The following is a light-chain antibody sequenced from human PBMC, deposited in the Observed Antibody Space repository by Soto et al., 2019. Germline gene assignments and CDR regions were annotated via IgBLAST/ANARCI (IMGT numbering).Light chain of an antibody. CDR1: SSDIGTYNF. CDR2: EIN. V-gene: IGLV2-14*01. J-gene: IGLJ2*01. CDR3: SSDTTTSTLI. Sequence: QSALTQPASVSGSPGQSITISCTGTSSDIGTYNFVSWYQQHPGKAPKLLIHEINNRPSGVSIRFSGSKSGNTASLTMSGLQAEDEADYYCSSDTTTSTLIFGGGTKLTVL.